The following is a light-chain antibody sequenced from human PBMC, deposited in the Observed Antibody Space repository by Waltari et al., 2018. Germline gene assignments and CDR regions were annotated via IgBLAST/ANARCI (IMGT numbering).Light chain of an antibody. CDR2: AAS. CDR1: QRISNY. Sequence: DIQMTQSPSSMSPSVGDSVTITCRASQRISNYLNWYQQKPGKAPKLLIYAASSLETGVPSRFSGSGSGTDFTLTISSLQPEDFATYYCQQYDSIPRTFGQGTKVEIK. V-gene: IGKV1-39*01. CDR3: QQYDSIPRT. J-gene: IGKJ1*01.